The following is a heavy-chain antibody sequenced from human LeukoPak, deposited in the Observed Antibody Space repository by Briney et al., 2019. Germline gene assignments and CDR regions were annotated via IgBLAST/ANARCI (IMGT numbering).Heavy chain of an antibody. J-gene: IGHJ4*02. D-gene: IGHD6-13*01. Sequence: PGGSLRLSCAASGFSFRSYAMSWVRQAPGMGLEWVSAISGSGGTTDYADSVKGRFTISRDNSKNTLYLQMSSLRADDTAVYYCAKSLAATGIDYWGQGTLVTVSS. V-gene: IGHV3-23*01. CDR3: AKSLAATGIDY. CDR1: GFSFRSYA. CDR2: ISGSGGTT.